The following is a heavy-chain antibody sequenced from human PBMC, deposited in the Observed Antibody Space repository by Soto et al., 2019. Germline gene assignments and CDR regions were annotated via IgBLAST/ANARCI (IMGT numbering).Heavy chain of an antibody. Sequence: QVQLVESGGGVVQPGRSLRLSCAASGFTFSSYGMHWVRQAPGKGLEWVAVIWYDGSNKYYADSVKGRFPISRDNSKNTLYLQMNSLRAEDTAVYYCARSRIAVAGTRRGPFDYWGQGTLVTVSS. CDR2: IWYDGSNK. D-gene: IGHD6-19*01. J-gene: IGHJ4*02. CDR3: ARSRIAVAGTRRGPFDY. V-gene: IGHV3-33*01. CDR1: GFTFSSYG.